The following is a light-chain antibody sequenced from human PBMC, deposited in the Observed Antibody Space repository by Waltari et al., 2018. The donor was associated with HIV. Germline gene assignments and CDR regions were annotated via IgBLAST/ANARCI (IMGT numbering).Light chain of an antibody. CDR3: NSRDNNDNHVV. CDR1: SLRSYY. J-gene: IGLJ2*01. V-gene: IGLV3-19*01. Sequence: SSELTQDPAVSVALGQTVRITCQGDSLRSYYASWYQQKPGQAPVLVFYGKNNRPSGIPDRFSGSSSGNTASLTITGAQAEDEADYYCNSRDNNDNHVVFGGGTKVTVL. CDR2: GKN.